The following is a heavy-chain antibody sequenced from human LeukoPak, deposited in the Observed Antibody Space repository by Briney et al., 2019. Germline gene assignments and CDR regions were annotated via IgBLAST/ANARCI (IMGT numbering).Heavy chain of an antibody. CDR2: ISGSGVTT. CDR1: GFTFSSYA. J-gene: IGHJ4*02. V-gene: IGHV3-23*01. D-gene: IGHD3-10*01. CDR3: ARIRFGELFDY. Sequence: PGGSLRLSCVASGFTFSSYAMSWVRQAPGKGLEWVSAISGSGVTTHYAGSVKGRFSISRDNSKNTLYLQMNSLRAEDTAVYYCARIRFGELFDYWGQGTLVTVSS.